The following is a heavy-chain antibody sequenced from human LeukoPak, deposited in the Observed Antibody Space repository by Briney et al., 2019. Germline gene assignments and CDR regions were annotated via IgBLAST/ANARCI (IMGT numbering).Heavy chain of an antibody. Sequence: ASVKVSCKASGYTFSIYGITWVRQAPGQGLEWIGWISTYNSNTNYAQKFQGRVTMTTDPSTSTAYMELRSLRSDDTAVYYCARDLFRSGYDFNAKAIHYYYGMDVWGQGTTVTVSS. CDR3: ARDLFRSGYDFNAKAIHYYYGMDV. V-gene: IGHV1-18*01. J-gene: IGHJ6*02. D-gene: IGHD5-12*01. CDR2: ISTYNSNT. CDR1: GYTFSIYG.